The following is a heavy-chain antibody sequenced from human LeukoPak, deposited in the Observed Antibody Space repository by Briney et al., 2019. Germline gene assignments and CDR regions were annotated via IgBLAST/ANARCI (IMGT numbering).Heavy chain of an antibody. CDR1: GGTFSSYA. D-gene: IGHD3-3*01. CDR3: ARAWVGFEFLEWAPHFQH. CDR2: ITPIFGTA. Sequence: SVKVSCKASGGTFSSYAISWVRQAPGQGLEWMGGITPIFGTANYAQKFQGRVTITADESTSTAYMELSSLRSEDTAVYYCARAWVGFEFLEWAPHFQHWGQGTLVTVSS. J-gene: IGHJ1*01. V-gene: IGHV1-69*13.